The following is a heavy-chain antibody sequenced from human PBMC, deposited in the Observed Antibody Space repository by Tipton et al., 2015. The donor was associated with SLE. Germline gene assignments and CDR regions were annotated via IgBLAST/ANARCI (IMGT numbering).Heavy chain of an antibody. Sequence: SLRLSCAASGLHFCSFVMHWVRQASGKGLAYVSGVSSNGGSTYYAESVKGRFTISRDNSKNTLDLQMGSLSAEDMAVYYCTRGGMDVWGQGTTVTVSS. J-gene: IGHJ6*02. CDR3: TRGGMDV. CDR1: GLHFCSFV. CDR2: VSSNGGST. V-gene: IGHV3-64*02.